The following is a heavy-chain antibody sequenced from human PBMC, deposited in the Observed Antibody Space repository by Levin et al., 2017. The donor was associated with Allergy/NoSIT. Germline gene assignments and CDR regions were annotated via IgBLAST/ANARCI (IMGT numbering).Heavy chain of an antibody. J-gene: IGHJ6*02. Sequence: PGESLKISCAASGFTFSSYSMNWVRQAPGKGLEWVSYISSSSSTIYYADSVKGRFTISRDNAKNSLYLQMNSLRAEDTAVYYCARDSDIVVVPAATGGMDVWGQGTTVTVSS. CDR2: ISSSSSTI. CDR1: GFTFSSYS. V-gene: IGHV3-48*01. D-gene: IGHD2-2*01. CDR3: ARDSDIVVVPAATGGMDV.